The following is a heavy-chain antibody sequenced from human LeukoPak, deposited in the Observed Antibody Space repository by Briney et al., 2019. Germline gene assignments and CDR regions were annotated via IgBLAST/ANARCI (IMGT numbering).Heavy chain of an antibody. CDR1: GFTFSNYA. CDR2: ISGTGSSI. Sequence: GGSLRLSCAASGFTFSNYAMSWVRQAPGKGLEWVSAISGTGSSIYYADSLKGRVTISRDNSKNTLYLRITSLRAGDTATYYCAKGITAMATFYTFDMWGQGAMVTVSS. V-gene: IGHV3-23*01. D-gene: IGHD5-18*01. J-gene: IGHJ3*02. CDR3: AKGITAMATFYTFDM.